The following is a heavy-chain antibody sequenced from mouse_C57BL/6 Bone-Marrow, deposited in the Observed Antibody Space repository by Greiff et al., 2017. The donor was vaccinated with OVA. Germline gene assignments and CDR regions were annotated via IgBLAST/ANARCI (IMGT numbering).Heavy chain of an antibody. J-gene: IGHJ3*01. CDR2: IDPSDSYT. D-gene: IGHD3-1*01. Sequence: VKLQQSGAELVMPGASVKLSCKASGYTFTSYWMHWVKQRPGQGLEWIGEIDPSDSYTNYNQKFKGKSTLTVDKSSSTAYMQLSSLTSEDSAVYYCARGTRGFAYWGQGTLVTVSA. CDR3: ARGTRGFAY. CDR1: GYTFTSYW. V-gene: IGHV1-69*01.